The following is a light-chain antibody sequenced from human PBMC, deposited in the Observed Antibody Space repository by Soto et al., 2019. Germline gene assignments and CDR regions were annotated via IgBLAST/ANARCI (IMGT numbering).Light chain of an antibody. CDR2: SNN. Sequence: QSVLTQPPSASGTPGQRVTISCSGSSSNIGSEYVVWYQHLPGTAPKLLIYSNNQRPSGVPDRFSGSKSGTSASLAISGLQSEDEADYYCAAWDDSLNWVFGGGTKLTVL. CDR3: AAWDDSLNWV. J-gene: IGLJ3*02. CDR1: SSNIGSEY. V-gene: IGLV1-44*01.